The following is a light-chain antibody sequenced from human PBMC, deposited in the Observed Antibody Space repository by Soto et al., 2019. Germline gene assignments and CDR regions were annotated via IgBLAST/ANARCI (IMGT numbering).Light chain of an antibody. J-gene: IGLJ2*01. CDR3: SSHAGSNNLV. CDR1: SSDGGGYNY. Sequence: QSALTQPPSASGSPGQSVTISCTGTSSDGGGYNYVSWYQQHPGKAPKLMIYEVSKRPSGVPDRFSGSKYGNTASLTVSGLQAEDEAYYYCSSHAGSNNLVFGGGTKLTVL. CDR2: EVS. V-gene: IGLV2-8*01.